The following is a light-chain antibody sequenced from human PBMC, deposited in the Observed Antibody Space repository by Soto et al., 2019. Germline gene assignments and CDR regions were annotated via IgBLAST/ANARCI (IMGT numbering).Light chain of an antibody. V-gene: IGLV1-51*02. J-gene: IGLJ1*01. CDR2: ENN. CDR1: SSNIGNNY. CDR3: GTWDSSLSAGV. Sequence: QSVLTQPPSVSAAPGQKVTISCSGSSSNIGNNYVSWYQQLPGTAPKLLIYENNKRPSGIPDRFSGSKSGTSATLGITGLQTGDEAEYYCGTWDSSLSAGVFGTGNKVTVL.